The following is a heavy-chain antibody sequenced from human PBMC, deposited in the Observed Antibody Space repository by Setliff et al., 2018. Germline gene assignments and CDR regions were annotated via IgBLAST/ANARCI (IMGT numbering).Heavy chain of an antibody. D-gene: IGHD3-22*01. V-gene: IGHV4-61*02. J-gene: IGHJ6*03. CDR3: ARLGGSSGSGGFYYYYYYMDV. Sequence: PSETLSLTCTVSGGSISSGSYYWSWIRQPAGKGLEWIGRIYTSGSTNYNPSLKSRVTITVDTSQSQFSLKLSSVTAADTAVYYCARLGGSSGSGGFYYYYYYMDVWGKGTTVTVS. CDR2: IYTSGST. CDR1: GGSISSGSYY.